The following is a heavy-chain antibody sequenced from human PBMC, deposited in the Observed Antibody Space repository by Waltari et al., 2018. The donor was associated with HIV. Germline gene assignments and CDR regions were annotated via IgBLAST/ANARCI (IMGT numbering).Heavy chain of an antibody. CDR2: IYSSGTT. Sequence: QVQLQESGPGLVKTSETLSLTCTVSGGSIGNSYWSCIRQTAGKGLEWIGRIYSSGTTEYNPSRKSRVTMSVDTSKNQFSLNLTSVTAADTAVYYCARDGSPIDFWGQGTLVTVSS. CDR1: GGSIGNSY. V-gene: IGHV4-4*07. J-gene: IGHJ4*02. CDR3: ARDGSPIDF.